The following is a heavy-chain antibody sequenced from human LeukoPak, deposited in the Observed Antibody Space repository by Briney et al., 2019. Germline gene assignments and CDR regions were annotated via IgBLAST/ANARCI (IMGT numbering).Heavy chain of an antibody. Sequence: SETLSLTCTVSGGSISSSSYYWGWIRQPPGKGLEWIGSIYYSGSTYYNPSLKSRVTISVDTSKNQFSLKLSSVTAADTAVYYCARHHHHYLYCSSTSCLGWFDPWGQGTLVTVSS. CDR2: IYYSGST. J-gene: IGHJ5*02. V-gene: IGHV4-39*01. CDR1: GGSISSSSYY. CDR3: ARHHHHYLYCSSTSCLGWFDP. D-gene: IGHD2-2*01.